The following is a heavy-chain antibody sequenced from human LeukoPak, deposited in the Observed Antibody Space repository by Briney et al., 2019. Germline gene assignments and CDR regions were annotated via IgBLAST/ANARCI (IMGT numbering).Heavy chain of an antibody. CDR1: GFTFDDYG. CDR2: ISGSGGST. J-gene: IGHJ4*02. D-gene: IGHD3-3*01. CDR3: ARDPAMPDYDFWSGPAK. Sequence: GGSLRLSCAASGFTFDDYGMSWVRQAPGKGLEWVSAISGSGGSTYYADSVKGRFTISRDNSKNTLYLQMNSLRAEDTAVYYCARDPAMPDYDFWSGPAKGGQGTLVTVSS. V-gene: IGHV3-23*01.